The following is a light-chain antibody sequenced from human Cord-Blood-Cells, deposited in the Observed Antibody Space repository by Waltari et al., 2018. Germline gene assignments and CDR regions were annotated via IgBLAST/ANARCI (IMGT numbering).Light chain of an antibody. Sequence: DIVMTQSPDSLAVSLGERATINCKSSQSVLYSSNNKNYLAWYQQKPGHPPKLLIYWAANRESCVPDRFSGRGSGTDFTITISSLQAEDVAVYYCQQYYSTPITFGPGTRLEIK. J-gene: IGKJ5*01. CDR2: WAA. V-gene: IGKV4-1*01. CDR3: QQYYSTPIT. CDR1: QSVLYSSNNKNY.